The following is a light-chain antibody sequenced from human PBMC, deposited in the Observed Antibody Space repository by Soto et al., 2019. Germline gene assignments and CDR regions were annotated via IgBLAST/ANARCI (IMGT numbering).Light chain of an antibody. CDR3: SSYTSSSTGYV. Sequence: QSVLTQPVSVSGSPGQSITLSCTGTSSDVGGYNYVSWYQQHPGKAPKLMIYDVSNRPSGVSNRFSGSKSGNTASLTISGLQAEDEADYYCSSYTSSSTGYVFGTGTKVTVL. V-gene: IGLV2-14*01. CDR2: DVS. J-gene: IGLJ1*01. CDR1: SSDVGGYNY.